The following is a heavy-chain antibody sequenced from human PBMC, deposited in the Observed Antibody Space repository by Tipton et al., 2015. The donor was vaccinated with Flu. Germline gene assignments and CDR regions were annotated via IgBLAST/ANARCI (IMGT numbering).Heavy chain of an antibody. V-gene: IGHV4-4*07. CDR1: GGSIRSYY. D-gene: IGHD3-10*01. Sequence: TLSLTCTVSGGSIRSYYWSWIRQPAGKALEWVGRIYTSGTTKYNPSLKSRVTMSIDTSKNQFSLKLTSVTAADTAVYYCARGSGSGTFVIFEYWGQRMLVTVSS. CDR3: ARGSGSGTFVIFEY. J-gene: IGHJ4*02. CDR2: IYTSGTT.